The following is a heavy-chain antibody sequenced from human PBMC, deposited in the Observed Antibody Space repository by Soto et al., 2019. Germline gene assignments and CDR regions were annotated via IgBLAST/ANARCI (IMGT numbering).Heavy chain of an antibody. V-gene: IGHV5-51*01. CDR2: IYPSDSDA. Sequence: GESLKISFKGSGYTFSTYLISWVRQMPGKGLEWMGIIYPSDSDAKYNPAFQGRVTMSADKSIDTAYLQWTSLEASDSAMYYCARKFAQDFYDSLGQRTLVTVSS. CDR3: ARKFAQDFYDS. CDR1: GYTFSTYL. J-gene: IGHJ4*02.